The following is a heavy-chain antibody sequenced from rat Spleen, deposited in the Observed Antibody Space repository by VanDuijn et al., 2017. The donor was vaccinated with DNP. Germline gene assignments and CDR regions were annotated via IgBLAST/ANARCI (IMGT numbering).Heavy chain of an antibody. CDR2: INTDGGST. CDR1: GFTFSSYW. Sequence: EVQLVESDGGLVQPGKSLKLSCVVSGFTFSSYWMYWIRQAPGKGLEWLSSINTDGGSTYYPDSVKGRFTISRDNAENTVYLQMNSLRSEDTATYYCARHRTIMPYYYAMDAWGQGASVTVSS. D-gene: IGHD1-12*01. CDR3: ARHRTIMPYYYAMDA. V-gene: IGHV5-58*01. J-gene: IGHJ4*01.